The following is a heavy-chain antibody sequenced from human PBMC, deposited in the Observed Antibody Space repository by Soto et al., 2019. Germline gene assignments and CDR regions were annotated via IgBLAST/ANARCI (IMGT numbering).Heavy chain of an antibody. CDR1: GFTFSSYS. CDR3: ARVEKERALWFGESSYYFDY. Sequence: GGSLRLSCAASGFTFSSYSMNWVRQAPGKGLEWVSYISSSSSTIYYADSVKGRFTISRDNAKNSLYLQMNSLRAEDTAVYYCARVEKERALWFGESSYYFDYWGQGTLVTVSS. D-gene: IGHD3-10*01. CDR2: ISSSSSTI. V-gene: IGHV3-48*01. J-gene: IGHJ4*02.